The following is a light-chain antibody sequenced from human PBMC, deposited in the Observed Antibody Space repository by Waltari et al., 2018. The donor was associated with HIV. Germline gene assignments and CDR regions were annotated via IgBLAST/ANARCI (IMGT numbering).Light chain of an antibody. CDR3: QQSYNSPRT. CDR1: QTISNY. CDR2: TAS. V-gene: IGKV1-39*01. J-gene: IGKJ1*01. Sequence: DIQLTQSPSSLSASVGDRVTITCRAIQTISNYLNWYQQKPGKAPEVLIYTASGLQSGVPSRFSGRGSGTDFTLTISNLQPEDSATYYCQQSYNSPRTFGHGTKVEIK.